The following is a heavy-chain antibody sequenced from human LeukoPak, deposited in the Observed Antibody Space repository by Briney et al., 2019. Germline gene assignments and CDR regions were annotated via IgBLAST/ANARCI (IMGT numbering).Heavy chain of an antibody. J-gene: IGHJ4*02. CDR1: GYSITELS. Sequence: ASVKVACKVSGYSITELSTHWVRQAPGKGLEWMGGFDPGSGEIIYEQKFQDRVTMNEDTSTDTAYMELSSLRSEDTALYYCATGTHYDLLPFWGQGTLVTVSS. CDR3: ATGTHYDLLPF. CDR2: FDPGSGEI. D-gene: IGHD3-9*01. V-gene: IGHV1-24*01.